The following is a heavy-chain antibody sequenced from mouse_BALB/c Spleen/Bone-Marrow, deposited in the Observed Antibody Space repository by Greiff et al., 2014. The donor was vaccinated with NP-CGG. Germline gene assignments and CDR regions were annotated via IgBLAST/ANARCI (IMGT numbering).Heavy chain of an antibody. CDR3: ARYYFGSSYFDH. CDR1: GFNIKDTY. CDR2: IDPANGNT. Sequence: VQLKESGAELVKPGASVKLSCTASGFNIKDTYMHWVKQRPEQGLEWIGRIDPANGNTKYDPKFQGKATITADTSSNPAYLQLSSLTSEDAAVYYWARYYFGSSYFDHRGQGTTLTVSS. J-gene: IGHJ2*01. D-gene: IGHD1-1*01. V-gene: IGHV14-3*02.